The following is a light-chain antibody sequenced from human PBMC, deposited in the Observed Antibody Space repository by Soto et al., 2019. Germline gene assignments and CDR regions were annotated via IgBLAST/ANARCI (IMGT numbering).Light chain of an antibody. J-gene: IGKJ5*01. CDR2: GES. V-gene: IGKV3-20*01. CDR3: QKYGRSPLT. Sequence: ELVLTQSPGTLSLSPGERATLSCRASQSVSSNYLAWYQQKPGQAPRLLIYGESSGATGIPDRFSGSGSGTDLTLTITRLELEDFAVYFCQKYGRSPLTFGQGTRLEIK. CDR1: QSVSSNY.